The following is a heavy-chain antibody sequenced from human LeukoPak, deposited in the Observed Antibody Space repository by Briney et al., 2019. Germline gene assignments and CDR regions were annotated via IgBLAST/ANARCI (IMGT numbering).Heavy chain of an antibody. CDR2: MNSNSGNT. CDR3: ARGSDYYGSGSYSPFDY. D-gene: IGHD3-10*01. Sequence: GASVKVSCKASGYTFTSYDINWVRQATGQGLEWMGWMNSNSGNTGYAQKFQGRVTMTRNTSISTAYMELSSLRSEDTAVYYCARGSDYYGSGSYSPFDYWGQGTLVTVSS. J-gene: IGHJ4*02. V-gene: IGHV1-8*01. CDR1: GYTFTSYD.